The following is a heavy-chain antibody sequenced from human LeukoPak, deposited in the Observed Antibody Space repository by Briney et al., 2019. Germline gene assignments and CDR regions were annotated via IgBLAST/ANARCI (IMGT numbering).Heavy chain of an antibody. CDR1: GFTFSDHY. CDR2: SRNKPNSYTT. J-gene: IGHJ3*02. V-gene: IGHV3-72*01. CDR3: ARVLTGTGGTFDI. D-gene: IGHD1-20*01. Sequence: GGSLRLSCSASGFTFSDHYMDWVRQPPGKGLEWVGRSRNKPNSYTTEYAASVKGRFTISRDDSKNSLYLQMNSLKTEDTAVHYCARVLTGTGGTFDIWGQGTMVTASS.